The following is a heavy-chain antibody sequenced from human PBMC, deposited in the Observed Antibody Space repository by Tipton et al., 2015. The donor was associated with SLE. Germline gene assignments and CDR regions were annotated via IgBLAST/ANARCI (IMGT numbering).Heavy chain of an antibody. CDR3: AKEAETGGWYFDL. V-gene: IGHV3-23*03. Sequence: GSLRLSCAASGFTFSSYAMSWVRQAPGKGLEWVSVIYSGGSTYYADSVKGRFTISRDNSKNTLYLQMNSLRAEDTAVYYCAKEAETGGWYFDLWGRGTLVTVSS. CDR2: IYSGGST. J-gene: IGHJ2*01. D-gene: IGHD1-1*01. CDR1: GFTFSSYA.